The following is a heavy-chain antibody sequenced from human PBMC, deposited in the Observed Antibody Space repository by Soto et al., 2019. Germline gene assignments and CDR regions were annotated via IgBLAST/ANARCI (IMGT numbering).Heavy chain of an antibody. CDR1: GFTFDYDW. CDR3: VRGQRGGFDL. CDR2: IQNDASLT. V-gene: IGHV3-74*01. D-gene: IGHD2-15*01. Sequence: LVESGGGLVQSGGSLRLSCAASGFTFDYDWMHWVRQVPGKGLLWVSHIQNDASLTTYADSVKGRFIISRDNAKNTLYLQMNGLRVEDTAVYFCVRGQRGGFDLWGQGTMVTGSS. J-gene: IGHJ3*01.